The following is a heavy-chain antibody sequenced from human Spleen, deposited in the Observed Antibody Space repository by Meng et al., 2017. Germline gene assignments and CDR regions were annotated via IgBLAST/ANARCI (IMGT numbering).Heavy chain of an antibody. V-gene: IGHV3-33*06. CDR3: AKEENAFDI. J-gene: IGHJ3*02. Sequence: QVLVVESGGAVVQPGTCLRLSCAASGFTFSSYGMHWVRQAPGKGLEWVAIIYYDGSGRYYADSVKGRFTISRDNSKNTLFLQMNSLRAEDTAVYYCAKEENAFDIWGQGTMVTVSS. CDR2: IYYDGSGR. CDR1: GFTFSSYG.